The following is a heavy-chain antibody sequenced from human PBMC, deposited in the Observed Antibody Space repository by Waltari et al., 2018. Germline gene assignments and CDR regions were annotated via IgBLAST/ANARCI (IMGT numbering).Heavy chain of an antibody. CDR2: MNPNSGNT. CDR3: ARSALKARFNYGLLKYAFDI. CDR1: GYTFTSYD. D-gene: IGHD3-10*01. J-gene: IGHJ3*02. V-gene: IGHV1-8*01. Sequence: QVQLVQSGAEVKKPGASVKVSCKASGYTFTSYDINWVRQATGQGLEWMGWMNPNSGNTGYAQKFQGRVTMTRNTSISTAYMELSSLRSEDTAVYYCARSALKARFNYGLLKYAFDIWGQGTMVTVSS.